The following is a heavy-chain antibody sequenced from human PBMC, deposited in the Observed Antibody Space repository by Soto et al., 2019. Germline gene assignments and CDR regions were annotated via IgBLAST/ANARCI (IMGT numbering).Heavy chain of an antibody. J-gene: IGHJ5*02. D-gene: IGHD3-9*01. CDR3: ARGYYDILTGYYPSVQWFDP. V-gene: IGHV1-58*01. CDR2: IVVCNGNT. Sequence: EASVKVSCKASGFTFTSSAVQWVRQARGQRLERIGWIVVCNGNTNYAQKLQGRVTMTRDTSTSTAYMELRSLRSDDTAVYYCARGYYDILTGYYPSVQWFDPWGQGTLVTVSS. CDR1: GFTFTSSA.